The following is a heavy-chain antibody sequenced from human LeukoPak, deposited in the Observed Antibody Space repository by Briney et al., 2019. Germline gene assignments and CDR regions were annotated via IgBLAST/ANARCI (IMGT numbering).Heavy chain of an antibody. CDR2: VGGGET. CDR1: GFTFSSYG. CDR3: AKDSWSGNGIYDPFDI. V-gene: IGHV3-33*03. D-gene: IGHD2-8*01. Sequence: PGGSLRLSCAASGFTFSSYGMHWVRQAPGKGLEWVAVVGGGETYYTDSVKGRFTISRDNSKNTVSLEMNSLRPEDTAVYYCAKDSWSGNGIYDPFDIWGQGTMVTVSS. J-gene: IGHJ3*02.